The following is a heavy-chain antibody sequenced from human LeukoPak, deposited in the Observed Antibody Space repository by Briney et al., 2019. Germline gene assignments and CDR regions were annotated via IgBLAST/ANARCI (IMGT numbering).Heavy chain of an antibody. V-gene: IGHV4-59*08. CDR2: GHYSGNT. J-gene: IGHJ4*02. Sequence: PSETLSLTCTVSGTSITSYYWNWIRQAPEQGPEWIGYGHYSGNTKYNPPLKSRVTISVDTSENQFSLRLSSVTAADTAVYFCAKWASDNRAFDLWGQGTLVTVSS. D-gene: IGHD2-8*01. CDR3: AKWASDNRAFDL. CDR1: GTSITSYY.